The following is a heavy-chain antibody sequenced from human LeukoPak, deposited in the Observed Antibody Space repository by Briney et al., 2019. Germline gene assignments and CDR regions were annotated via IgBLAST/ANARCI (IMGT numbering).Heavy chain of an antibody. J-gene: IGHJ3*02. CDR3: AKCRYYGSGSLDAFDI. Sequence: PGGSLRLSCAASGFTFSSYTMNWVRQPPGKGLEWVSNIGTSSTTIYYADSVKGRFTISRDNSKNTLYLQMNSLRAEDTAVYYCAKCRYYGSGSLDAFDIWGQGTMVTVSS. CDR1: GFTFSSYT. D-gene: IGHD3-10*01. V-gene: IGHV3-48*01. CDR2: IGTSSTTI.